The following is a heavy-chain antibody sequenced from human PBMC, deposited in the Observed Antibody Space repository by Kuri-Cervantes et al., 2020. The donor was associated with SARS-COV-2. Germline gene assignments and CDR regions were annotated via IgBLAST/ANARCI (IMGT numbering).Heavy chain of an antibody. V-gene: IGHV3-7*01. CDR1: GFTVSSNY. D-gene: IGHD7-27*01. J-gene: IGHJ3*02. CDR3: ARDDHDWGEGGAFDI. CDR2: IKQDGSEK. Sequence: GESLKISCAASGFTVSSNYMSWVRQAPGKGLEWVANIKQDGSEKYYVDSVKGRFTISRDNAKNSLYLQMNSLRAEDTAVYYCARDDHDWGEGGAFDIWGQGTMVTVSS.